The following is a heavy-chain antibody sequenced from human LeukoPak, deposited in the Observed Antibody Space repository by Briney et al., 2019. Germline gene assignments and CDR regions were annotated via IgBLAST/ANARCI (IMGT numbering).Heavy chain of an antibody. D-gene: IGHD6-19*01. CDR3: AKGRVAGPFDY. CDR1: GFTFSGYA. V-gene: IGHV3-23*01. J-gene: IGHJ4*02. CDR2: ISGSGGST. Sequence: GGSLRLSRAASGFTFSGYAMSWVRQAPGKGLEWVSAISGSGGSTYYADSVKGRFTISRDNSKNTLYLQMNSLRAEDTAVYYCAKGRVAGPFDYWGQGTLVTVSS.